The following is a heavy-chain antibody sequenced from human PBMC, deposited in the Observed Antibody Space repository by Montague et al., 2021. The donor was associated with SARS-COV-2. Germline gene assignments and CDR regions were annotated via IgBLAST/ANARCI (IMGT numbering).Heavy chain of an antibody. CDR2: INHSGRT. CDR1: GGSFSGYY. J-gene: IGHJ4*02. CDR3: ARRGSAVWGVTVSAELDY. V-gene: IGHV4-34*01. D-gene: IGHD3-16*01. Sequence: SETLSLTCAVYGGSFSGYYWSWIRQPPEKGLEWIGEINHSGRTTNNPSLKSRVIISVDTSKNQFSLKLSSVTAAATAVYYCARRGSAVWGVTVSAELDYWGQGILVIVSS.